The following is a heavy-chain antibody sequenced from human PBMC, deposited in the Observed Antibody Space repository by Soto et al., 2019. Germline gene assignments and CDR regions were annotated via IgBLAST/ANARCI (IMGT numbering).Heavy chain of an antibody. CDR1: GFTFSSYG. CDR2: IWYDGSNK. J-gene: IGHJ5*02. D-gene: IGHD3-9*01. CDR3: ARHLLGVLRYSGFDP. V-gene: IGHV3-33*01. Sequence: QVQLVESGGGVVQPGRSLRLSCAASGFTFSSYGMHWVRQAPGKGLEWVAVIWYDGSNKYYADSVKGRFTISRDNSKNTLYLQMHSLRAEDTAVYYCARHLLGVLRYSGFDPWGQGTLVTVSS.